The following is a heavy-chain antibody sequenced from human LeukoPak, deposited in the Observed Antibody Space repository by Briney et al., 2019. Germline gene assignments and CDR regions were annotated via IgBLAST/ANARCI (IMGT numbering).Heavy chain of an antibody. CDR2: IYYSGST. D-gene: IGHD2-2*01. CDR3: ARLSCSSNSCSQFDY. J-gene: IGHJ4*02. Sequence: SETLSLTCTVSGGSISSYYWSWIRQPPGKGLEWIGYIYYSGSTNYNPSLKSRVTISVDTPKNQFSLKLSSVTAADTAVYYCARLSCSSNSCSQFDYWGQGTLVTVSS. V-gene: IGHV4-59*08. CDR1: GGSISSYY.